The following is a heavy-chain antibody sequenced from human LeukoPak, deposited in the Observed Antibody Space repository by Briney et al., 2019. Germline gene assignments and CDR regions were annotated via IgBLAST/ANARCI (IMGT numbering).Heavy chain of an antibody. D-gene: IGHD4-11*01. CDR1: GYTFTGYY. CDR2: INPNSGGT. CDR3: ASLTVTNPGMDV. Sequence: GASVKVSCKASGYTFTGYYMHWVRQAPGQGLEWMGRINPNSGGTNYAQKFQGRVTMTGDTSISTAYMELSRLRSDDTAVYYCASLTVTNPGMDVWGQGTTVTVSS. J-gene: IGHJ6*02. V-gene: IGHV1-2*06.